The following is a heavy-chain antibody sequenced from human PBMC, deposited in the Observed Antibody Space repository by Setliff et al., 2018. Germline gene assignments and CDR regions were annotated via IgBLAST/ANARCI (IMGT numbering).Heavy chain of an antibody. J-gene: IGHJ6*03. Sequence: GASVKVSCKASGGTFSSYGISWVRQAPGQGLEWMGGTIPIFGTTNYAQKFQGRVTIITDESTTTAYMELSSLRSDDTAVYYCAREGVDSRSSTDYRYYMDVWGKGTTVTVSS. CDR2: TIPIFGTT. CDR1: GGTFSSYG. D-gene: IGHD3-22*01. V-gene: IGHV1-69*05. CDR3: AREGVDSRSSTDYRYYMDV.